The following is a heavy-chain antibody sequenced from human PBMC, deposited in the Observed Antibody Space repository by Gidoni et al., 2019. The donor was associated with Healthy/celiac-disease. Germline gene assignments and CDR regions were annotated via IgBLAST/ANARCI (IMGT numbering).Heavy chain of an antibody. V-gene: IGHV3-30-3*01. J-gene: IGHJ4*02. Sequence: QVQLVESGGGVVQPGRDLRLSCAASGFTFSSYAMHWVRQAPGKGLEWVAVISYDRSNKYYADSVKGRFTISRDNSKNTLYLQMNSLRAEDTAVYYCARVYYGSGSFDYWGQGTLVTVSS. CDR3: ARVYYGSGSFDY. CDR1: GFTFSSYA. D-gene: IGHD3-10*01. CDR2: ISYDRSNK.